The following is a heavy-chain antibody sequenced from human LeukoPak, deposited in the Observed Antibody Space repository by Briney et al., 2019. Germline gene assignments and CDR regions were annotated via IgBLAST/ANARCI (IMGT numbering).Heavy chain of an antibody. D-gene: IGHD3-16*01. CDR3: ASEPGLSRGPDYAMDV. Sequence: GGSLRLSCSGSGITLMSYTIHWVRRAPGKGLEWMTCVLDNTDFPYYADSVEGRFVISRDSSKNVVYLQMNSLRPEDTAIYYCASEPGLSRGPDYAMDVWGQGTTVTVSS. V-gene: IGHV3-30*09. CDR1: GITLMSYT. J-gene: IGHJ6*02. CDR2: VLDNTDFP.